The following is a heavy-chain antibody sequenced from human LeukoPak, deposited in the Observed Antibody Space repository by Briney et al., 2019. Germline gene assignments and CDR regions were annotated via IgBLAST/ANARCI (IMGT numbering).Heavy chain of an antibody. Sequence: SETLSLTCTVSGGSISSYYWSWIRQPPGKGLEWIGYIYYSGSTNYNPSLKSRVTISVDTSKNQFSLKLSSVTAADTAVYYCARDVTTPSPVDYWGQGTLVTVSS. D-gene: IGHD4-11*01. V-gene: IGHV4-59*12. CDR1: GGSISSYY. CDR3: ARDVTTPSPVDY. CDR2: IYYSGST. J-gene: IGHJ4*02.